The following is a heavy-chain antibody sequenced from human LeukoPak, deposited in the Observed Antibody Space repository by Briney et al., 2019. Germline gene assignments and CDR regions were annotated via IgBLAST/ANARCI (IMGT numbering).Heavy chain of an antibody. V-gene: IGHV1-2*02. CDR1: GYTFTTYD. CDR2: INPNSGGT. CDR3: AREWELPSLDY. J-gene: IGHJ4*02. D-gene: IGHD1-26*01. Sequence: ASVKVSCKASGYTFTTYDINWVRQATGQGLEWMGWINPNSGGTNYAQKFQGRVTMTRDTSISTAYMELSRLRSDDTAVYYCAREWELPSLDYWGQGTLVTVSS.